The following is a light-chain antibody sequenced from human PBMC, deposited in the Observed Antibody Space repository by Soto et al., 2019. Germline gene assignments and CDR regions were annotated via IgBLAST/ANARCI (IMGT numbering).Light chain of an antibody. V-gene: IGLV2-14*01. Sequence: QYVLTQPASVSGSPGQSITISCTGTSSDVGGYDYVSWYQLHPGKAPRPMVFEVNNRPSGVSYRFSGSKSGNTASLTISGLQAEDEADYFCSSYSISTAYLFGTGTKVTVL. CDR3: SSYSISTAYL. CDR2: EVN. J-gene: IGLJ1*01. CDR1: SSDVGGYDY.